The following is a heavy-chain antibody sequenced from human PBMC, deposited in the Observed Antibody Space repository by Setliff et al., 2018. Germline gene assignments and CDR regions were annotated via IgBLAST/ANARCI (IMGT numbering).Heavy chain of an antibody. V-gene: IGHV1-8*03. Sequence: GASVKVSCKASGYTFTSYDINWVRQATGQGLEWMGWMNPNSGNTGYAQKFQGRVTITRNTSISTAYMELSSLRSEDTAVYYCARHYYGAGSSYLKVVYSYYGVDVWGQGTTVTVSS. J-gene: IGHJ6*02. CDR3: ARHYYGAGSSYLKVVYSYYGVDV. CDR2: MNPNSGNT. CDR1: GYTFTSYD. D-gene: IGHD3-10*01.